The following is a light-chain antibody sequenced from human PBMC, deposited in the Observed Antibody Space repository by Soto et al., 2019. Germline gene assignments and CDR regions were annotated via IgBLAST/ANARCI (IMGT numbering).Light chain of an antibody. V-gene: IGLV2-11*01. CDR3: CLYAVTFYV. J-gene: IGLJ1*01. CDR2: DVS. Sequence: QSALTQPRSVSGSPGQSVTSSCTGTSSDVGTYDFVSWYQQHPGKAPRLMIFDVSERPSGVPDRFSGSKSGNTASLTISGLQAGDEADYYCCLYAVTFYVFGTGTKVTVL. CDR1: SSDVGTYDF.